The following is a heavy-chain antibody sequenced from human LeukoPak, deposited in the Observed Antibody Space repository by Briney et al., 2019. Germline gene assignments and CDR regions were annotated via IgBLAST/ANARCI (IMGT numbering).Heavy chain of an antibody. J-gene: IGHJ6*02. CDR3: AKAARFDSSDYYYYGMDV. V-gene: IGHV3-64*01. D-gene: IGHD3-9*01. Sequence: GGSLRLSCAASGFTFSSYAMHWVRQAPGKGLEYVSAISSNGGSTYYANSVKGRFTISRDNSKNTLYLQMNSLRAEDTAVYYCAKAARFDSSDYYYYGMDVWGQGTTVTVSS. CDR1: GFTFSSYA. CDR2: ISSNGGST.